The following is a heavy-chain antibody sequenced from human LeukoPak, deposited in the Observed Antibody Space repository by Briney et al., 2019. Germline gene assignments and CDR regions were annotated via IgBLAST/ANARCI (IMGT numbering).Heavy chain of an antibody. CDR2: IYYSGST. J-gene: IGHJ5*02. V-gene: IGHV4-31*03. D-gene: IGHD3-22*01. CDR3: ARTYYDSSGYYTENWFDP. CDR1: GGSISSGGYY. Sequence: SETLSLTCTVSGGSISSGGYYWSWIRQHPGKGLEWIGYIYYSGSTYYNPSLKSRVTISVDTSKNQFSLKLSSVTAADTAVYYCARTYYDSSGYYTENWFDPWGQGTLVTVSS.